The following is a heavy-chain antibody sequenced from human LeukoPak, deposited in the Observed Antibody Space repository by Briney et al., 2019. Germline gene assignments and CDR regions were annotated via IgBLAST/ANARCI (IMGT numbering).Heavy chain of an antibody. J-gene: IGHJ6*03. Sequence: ASVKVSCKASGYTFTSYGISWVRQAPGQGLEWMGRISAYNGNTNYAQKLQGRVTMTTDTSTSTAYMELRSLRSDDTAVYYCARETRARYGSGSVPRGYYYMDVWGKGTTVTISS. CDR2: ISAYNGNT. V-gene: IGHV1-18*01. D-gene: IGHD3-10*01. CDR1: GYTFTSYG. CDR3: ARETRARYGSGSVPRGYYYMDV.